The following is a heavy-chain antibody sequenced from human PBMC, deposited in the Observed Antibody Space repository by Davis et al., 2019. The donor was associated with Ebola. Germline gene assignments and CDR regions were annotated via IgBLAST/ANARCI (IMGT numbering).Heavy chain of an antibody. CDR3: ARLSITGTTHYYYGMDV. D-gene: IGHD1-7*01. Sequence: PGGSLRLSCKGSGYSFTSYWIGWVRQMPGKGLEWMGIIYPGDSDTRYSPSFQGQVTISADKSISTAYLQWSSLKASDTAMYYCARLSITGTTHYYYGMDVWGQGTTVTVSS. J-gene: IGHJ6*02. V-gene: IGHV5-51*01. CDR2: IYPGDSDT. CDR1: GYSFTSYW.